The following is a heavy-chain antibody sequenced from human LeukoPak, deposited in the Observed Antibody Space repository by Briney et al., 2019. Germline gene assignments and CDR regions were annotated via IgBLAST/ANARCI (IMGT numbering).Heavy chain of an antibody. Sequence: TSETLSLTCTVSGGSISSSSYYWGWIRQPPGKGLEWIGSIYYSGSTYYNPSLKSRVTISVDTSKNQFSLKLSSVTAADTAVYYCARDSPQLSSFDYWGQGTLVTVSS. CDR2: IYYSGST. V-gene: IGHV4-39*07. CDR3: ARDSPQLSSFDY. D-gene: IGHD2-2*01. J-gene: IGHJ4*02. CDR1: GGSISSSSYY.